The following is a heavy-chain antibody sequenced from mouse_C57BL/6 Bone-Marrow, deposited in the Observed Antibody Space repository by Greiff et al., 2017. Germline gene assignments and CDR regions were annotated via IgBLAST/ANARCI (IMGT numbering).Heavy chain of an antibody. CDR1: GYTFTSYW. CDR3: ARRGYDGSSHFDY. Sequence: QVQLQQPGAELVKPGASVKLSCKASGYTFTSYWMHWVKQRPGRGLEWIGRIDPDSGGTKYNEKFKSKATLTVDKPSSKAYMQLSSLTSEDSAVYYCARRGYDGSSHFDYWGQGTTLTVSS. CDR2: IDPDSGGT. D-gene: IGHD1-1*01. V-gene: IGHV1-72*01. J-gene: IGHJ2*01.